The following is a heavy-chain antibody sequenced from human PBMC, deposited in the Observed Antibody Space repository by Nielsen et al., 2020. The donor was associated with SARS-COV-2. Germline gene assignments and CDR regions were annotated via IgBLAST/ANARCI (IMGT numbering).Heavy chain of an antibody. Sequence: GESLKISCAASGFTFSSYWMNWVRQAPGKGLEWVANIKQDGSEKYYGDSVKGRFTISRDNAKNSLYLHMNSLRAGDTAVYYCARGHSSGWPYYFDYWGQGTLVTVSS. V-gene: IGHV3-7*01. D-gene: IGHD6-19*01. CDR3: ARGHSSGWPYYFDY. CDR2: IKQDGSEK. CDR1: GFTFSSYW. J-gene: IGHJ4*02.